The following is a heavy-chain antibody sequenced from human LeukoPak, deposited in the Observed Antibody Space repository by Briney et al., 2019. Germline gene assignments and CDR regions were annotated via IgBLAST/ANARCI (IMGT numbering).Heavy chain of an antibody. J-gene: IGHJ4*02. CDR1: GFTISSYA. V-gene: IGHV3-23*01. Sequence: GASLRLSCAASGFTISSYAMSWVRQAPGKGLEWVSAISGSGGRTYYADSVKGRFTISRDNSKNTLYLQMNSLRAEDTAVYYCAKADHDSSGTLHFDYWGQGTLVTVSS. CDR3: AKADHDSSGTLHFDY. CDR2: ISGSGGRT. D-gene: IGHD6-19*01.